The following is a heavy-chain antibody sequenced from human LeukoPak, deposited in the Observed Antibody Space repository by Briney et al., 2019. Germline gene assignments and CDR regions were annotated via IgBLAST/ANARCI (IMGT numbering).Heavy chain of an antibody. CDR3: AEYSSSSAFDY. Sequence: PSETLSLTCTVSGGSISSGGYYWSWIRQHPGTGLEWIGYIYYSGSTYYNPSLKSRVTISVDTSKNQFSLKLSSVTAADTAVYYCAEYSSSSAFDYWGQGTLVTVSS. D-gene: IGHD6-6*01. V-gene: IGHV4-31*03. CDR1: GGSISSGGYY. CDR2: IYYSGST. J-gene: IGHJ4*02.